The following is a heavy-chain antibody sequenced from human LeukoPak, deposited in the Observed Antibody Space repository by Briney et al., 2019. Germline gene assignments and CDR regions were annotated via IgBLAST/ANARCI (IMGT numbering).Heavy chain of an antibody. D-gene: IGHD2-8*01. J-gene: IGHJ4*02. CDR3: ARGYCTNGVCYGHYFDY. V-gene: IGHV1-18*01. CDR1: GYTFTSYG. CDR2: ISAYNGNT. Sequence: GASVKVSCKASGYTFTSYGISWVRQAPGQGLEWMGWISAYNGNTNYAQKFQGRVTMTRDMSTRTVYMELSSLRSEDTAVYYCARGYCTNGVCYGHYFDYWGQGTLVTVSS.